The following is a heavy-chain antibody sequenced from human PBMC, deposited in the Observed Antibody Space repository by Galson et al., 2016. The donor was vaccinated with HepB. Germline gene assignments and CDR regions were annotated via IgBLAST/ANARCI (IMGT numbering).Heavy chain of an antibody. Sequence: SLRLSCAASGFAFSEYDIHWVRQAAGKGLEWVSAMDILGDGYYSDSVKGRFTLSGENAKRSLYLHMNRLRAEATALYFCAVIAMAGGTSDYWGQGTLVTVSS. CDR2: MDILGDG. J-gene: IGHJ4*02. D-gene: IGHD6-19*01. V-gene: IGHV3-13*01. CDR3: AVIAMAGGTSDY. CDR1: GFAFSEYD.